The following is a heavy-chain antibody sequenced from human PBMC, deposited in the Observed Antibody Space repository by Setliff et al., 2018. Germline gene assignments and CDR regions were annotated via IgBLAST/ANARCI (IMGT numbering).Heavy chain of an antibody. Sequence: PSETLSLTCAVYGGSFSGYYWSWIRQPPGKGLEWIGEINHSGSTNYNPSLKSRVTISVDTSENQFSLRLNSVTAADTAVYYCARLWISYESNTYFYHKYFDFWGQGTLVTVSS. CDR1: GGSFSGYY. CDR2: INHSGST. CDR3: ARLWISYESNTYFYHKYFDF. V-gene: IGHV4-34*01. J-gene: IGHJ4*02. D-gene: IGHD3-22*01.